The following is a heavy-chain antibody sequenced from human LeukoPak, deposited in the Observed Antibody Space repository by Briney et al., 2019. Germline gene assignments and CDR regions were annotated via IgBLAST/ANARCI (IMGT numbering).Heavy chain of an antibody. V-gene: IGHV1-24*01. CDR1: GYTLTELS. D-gene: IGHD3-9*01. Sequence: ASVKVSCKVSGYTLTELSMHWVRQAPGKGLEWMGGFDPEDGETIYAQKFQGRVTMTEDTSTDTAYMELSSLRSDDTAVYYCAREDILTGYGYYYYGMDVWGQGTTVTVSS. CDR2: FDPEDGET. J-gene: IGHJ6*02. CDR3: AREDILTGYGYYYYGMDV.